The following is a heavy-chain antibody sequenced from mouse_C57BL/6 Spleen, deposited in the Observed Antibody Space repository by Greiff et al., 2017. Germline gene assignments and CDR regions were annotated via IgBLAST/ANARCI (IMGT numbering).Heavy chain of an antibody. Sequence: VQLQQSGPGLVQPSQSLSITCTVSGFSLTSYGVHWVRQSPGKGLEWLGVIWSGGSTDYNAAFISRLSISKDNSKSQVFFKMNSLQADDTAIYYCARTIYYDYAYAMDYWGQGTSVTVSS. CDR2: IWSGGST. CDR1: GFSLTSYG. CDR3: ARTIYYDYAYAMDY. D-gene: IGHD2-4*01. J-gene: IGHJ4*01. V-gene: IGHV2-2*01.